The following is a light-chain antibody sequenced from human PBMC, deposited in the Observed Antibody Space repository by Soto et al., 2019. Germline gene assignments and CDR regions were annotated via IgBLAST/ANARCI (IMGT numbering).Light chain of an antibody. CDR1: SSNIGAGYE. CDR3: QSYDSSLSGYV. J-gene: IGLJ1*01. V-gene: IGLV1-40*01. Sequence: QSVLTQPPSVSEAPGQRVTISCTGSSSNIGAGYEAHWYQQVPGTAPKLLIYENNNRPSRVPDRFSGSKSGTSASLAITGLQAEDEDEYYCQSYDSSLSGYVFGTGTKLTV. CDR2: ENN.